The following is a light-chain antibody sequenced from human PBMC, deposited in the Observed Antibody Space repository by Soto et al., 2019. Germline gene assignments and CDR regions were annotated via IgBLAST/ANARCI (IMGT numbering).Light chain of an antibody. CDR1: QSVGRQ. V-gene: IGKV3-15*01. CDR2: TAS. Sequence: EIVVTQSPATLSVSPGERATLSCRASQSVGRQLAWYQQKPGQAPRLLMHTASTRATGIPARFSGSGSGTEFTLTISSLQSEDFAVYYCQQYYDGETFGQGTKVEIK. CDR3: QQYYDGET. J-gene: IGKJ1*01.